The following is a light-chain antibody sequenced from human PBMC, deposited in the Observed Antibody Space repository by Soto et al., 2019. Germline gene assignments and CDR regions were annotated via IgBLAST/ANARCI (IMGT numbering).Light chain of an antibody. J-gene: IGLJ3*02. CDR2: EVS. CDR3: SSYAGSNFWV. V-gene: IGLV2-8*01. CDR1: GSDVGGYNY. Sequence: QSALTQPPSASGSPGQSVTISCTGTGSDVGGYNYVSWYQQHPGKAPKLIIYEVSQRTSGVPDRFSGSKSGNTASLTVSGLQAEDEAEYYCSSYAGSNFWVFGGGTKLTVL.